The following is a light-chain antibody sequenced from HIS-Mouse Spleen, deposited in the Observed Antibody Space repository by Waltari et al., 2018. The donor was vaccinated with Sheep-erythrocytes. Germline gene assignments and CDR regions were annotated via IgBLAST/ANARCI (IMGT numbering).Light chain of an antibody. Sequence: QSALTQPPSASGSPGQSVTISCTGTSSDVGGYNYVPWYQQHPGKAPKLIIYEVSKRPSGVPDRFSGSKSGNTASLTVSGLQAEDEADYYCSSYAGSNNWVFGGGTKLTVL. CDR1: SSDVGGYNY. CDR3: SSYAGSNNWV. J-gene: IGLJ3*02. CDR2: EVS. V-gene: IGLV2-8*01.